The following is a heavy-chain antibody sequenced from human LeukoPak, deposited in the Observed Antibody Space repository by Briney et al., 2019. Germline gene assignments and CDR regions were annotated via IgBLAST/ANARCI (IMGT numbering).Heavy chain of an antibody. V-gene: IGHV3-9*01. J-gene: IGHJ3*02. Sequence: SLRLSCAASGFTFDDYAMHWVRQAPGKGLEWVSGISWNSGSIGYADSVKGRFTISRDNAKNSLYLQMNSLRAEDTALYYCAKDRGIVLAAGPTDAFDIWGQGTMVTVSS. CDR2: ISWNSGSI. CDR1: GFTFDDYA. CDR3: AKDRGIVLAAGPTDAFDI. D-gene: IGHD3-3*02.